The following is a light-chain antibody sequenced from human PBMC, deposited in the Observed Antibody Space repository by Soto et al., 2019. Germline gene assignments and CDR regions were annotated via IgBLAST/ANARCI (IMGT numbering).Light chain of an antibody. CDR1: RYNIGAGYD. CDR3: QSYDSSLRGYV. J-gene: IGLJ1*01. Sequence: QSVLTQPPSVSGAQGQRVTISCTGSRYNIGAGYDVHWYRQLPGTAPKLLLYGNTNRPSGVPDRFSGSKSGTSASLAITGLQAEDEADYYCQSYDSSLRGYVFGTGTKLTVL. V-gene: IGLV1-40*01. CDR2: GNT.